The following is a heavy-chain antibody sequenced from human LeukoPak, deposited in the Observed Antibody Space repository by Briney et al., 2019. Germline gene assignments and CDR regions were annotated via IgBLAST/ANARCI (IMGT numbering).Heavy chain of an antibody. Sequence: ASETLSLTCTVSGGSISSYYWSWILQPAGKGLEWIGRIYTSGSTNYNPSLKSRVTMSVDTSKNQFSLKLSSVTAADTAVYYCARSGRFGDPTLDYWGQGTLVTVSS. V-gene: IGHV4-4*07. CDR2: IYTSGST. CDR3: ARSGRFGDPTLDY. J-gene: IGHJ4*02. D-gene: IGHD3-10*01. CDR1: GGSISSYY.